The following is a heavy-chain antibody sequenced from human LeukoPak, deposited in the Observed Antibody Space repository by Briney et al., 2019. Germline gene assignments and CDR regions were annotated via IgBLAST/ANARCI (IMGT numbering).Heavy chain of an antibody. CDR2: ISSSSSYI. Sequence: GGSLRLSCAASGFTFSSYSMNWVRQAPGKGLEWVSSISSSSSYIYYADSVKGRFTISRDNAKNSLYLQMNSLRAEDTAVYYCAKDRSIAAGDDAFDIWGQGTMVTVSS. CDR3: AKDRSIAAGDDAFDI. J-gene: IGHJ3*02. D-gene: IGHD6-13*01. CDR1: GFTFSSYS. V-gene: IGHV3-21*01.